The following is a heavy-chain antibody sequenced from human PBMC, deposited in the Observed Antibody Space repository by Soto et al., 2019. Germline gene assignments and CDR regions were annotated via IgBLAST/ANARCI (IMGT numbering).Heavy chain of an antibody. D-gene: IGHD6-13*01. J-gene: IGHJ4*02. Sequence: QVQLVQSGAEVKKPGASVKLSCKASGYTFINYYIHWVRQAPGQGLEWIGIFNPTSGSTNYAQKFQGRVTLTMDTSTRTVYMELSSLRFDDTAVYYCARDLAAGDYWGQGTRVTVSS. CDR1: GYTFINYY. V-gene: IGHV1-46*01. CDR3: ARDLAAGDY. CDR2: FNPTSGST.